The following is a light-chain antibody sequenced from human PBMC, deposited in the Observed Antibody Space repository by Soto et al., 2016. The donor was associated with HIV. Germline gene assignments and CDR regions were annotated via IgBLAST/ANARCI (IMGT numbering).Light chain of an antibody. Sequence: SYVLTQPPSVSVAPGKTARITCGGNNIGSKSVYWYQQKSGQAPVLVVHDDSHRPSGIPERFSGSNSGNTATLTISRVEAGDEADYYCQVWDSSSDHVVFGGGTKVDRP. J-gene: IGLJ2*01. V-gene: IGLV3-21*03. CDR3: QVWDSSSDHVV. CDR1: NIGSKS. CDR2: DDS.